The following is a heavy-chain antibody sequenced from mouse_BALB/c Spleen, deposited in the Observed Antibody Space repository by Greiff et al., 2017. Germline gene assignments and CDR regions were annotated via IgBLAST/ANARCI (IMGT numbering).Heavy chain of an antibody. V-gene: IGHV1-7*01. CDR2: INPSTGYT. J-gene: IGHJ4*01. CDR1: GYTFTSYW. Sequence: GQLQESGAELAKPGSSVKMSCKASGYTFTSYWMHWVKQRPGQGLEWIGYINPSTGYTEYNQKFKDKATLTADKSSSTAYMQLSSLTSEDSAVYYCARGELEDYWGQGTSVTVSS. CDR3: ARGELEDY.